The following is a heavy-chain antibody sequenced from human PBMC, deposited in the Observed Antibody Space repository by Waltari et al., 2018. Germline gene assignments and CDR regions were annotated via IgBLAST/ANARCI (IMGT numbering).Heavy chain of an antibody. V-gene: IGHV3-30*18. D-gene: IGHD6-6*01. Sequence: QVQLVESGGGVVQPGRSLRLSCAASGFTFSSYGMHWVRQAPGKGLGGVAVISYDGSNKYYADSVKGRFTISRDNSKNTLYLQMNSLRAEDTAVYYCAKERYSSSLLQGWFDPWGQGTLVTVSS. CDR2: ISYDGSNK. CDR1: GFTFSSYG. CDR3: AKERYSSSLLQGWFDP. J-gene: IGHJ5*02.